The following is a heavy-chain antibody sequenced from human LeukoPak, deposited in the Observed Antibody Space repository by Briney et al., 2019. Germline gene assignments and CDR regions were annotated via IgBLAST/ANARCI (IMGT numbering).Heavy chain of an antibody. Sequence: GGSLRLSCAASGFTFSSYGMHWVRQAPGKGLEWVAFIRYDGSNKYYADSVKGRFTISRDNSKNTLYLQMNSLRAEDTAVYYCAKDSSGSRPEVAFDIWGQGTMVTVSS. J-gene: IGHJ3*02. D-gene: IGHD1-26*01. CDR1: GFTFSSYG. V-gene: IGHV3-30*02. CDR3: AKDSSGSRPEVAFDI. CDR2: IRYDGSNK.